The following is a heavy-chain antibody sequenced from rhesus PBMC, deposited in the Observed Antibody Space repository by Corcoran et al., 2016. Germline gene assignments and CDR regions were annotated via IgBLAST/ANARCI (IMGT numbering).Heavy chain of an antibody. CDR2: ISGSNGST. CDR3: ARSGYSSSIDY. CDR1: GGSVSSSNW. J-gene: IGHJ4*01. V-gene: IGHV4-65*01. D-gene: IGHD5-24*01. Sequence: QVQLQESGPGLVKPSETLSLTCTVSGGSVSSSNWWSWIPQPPGKGLEWIGYISGSNGSTYYNPSLKSRVTISTDTSKNQFSLKLSSVTAADTAVYYCARSGYSSSIDYWGQGVLVTVSS.